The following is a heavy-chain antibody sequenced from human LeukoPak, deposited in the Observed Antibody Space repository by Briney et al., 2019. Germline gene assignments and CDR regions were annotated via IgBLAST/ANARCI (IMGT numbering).Heavy chain of an antibody. CDR2: IYYSGST. J-gene: IGHJ3*02. CDR3: AHDGVDAFDI. V-gene: IGHV4-39*07. Sequence: PSETLSLTCPVSGGSISSSSYYWGWIRQPPGKGLEWIGSIYYSGSTYYNPSLKSRVTISVDTSKNQFSLKLSSVTAADTAVYYCAHDGVDAFDIWGQGTMVIVSS. D-gene: IGHD2-8*01. CDR1: GGSISSSSYY.